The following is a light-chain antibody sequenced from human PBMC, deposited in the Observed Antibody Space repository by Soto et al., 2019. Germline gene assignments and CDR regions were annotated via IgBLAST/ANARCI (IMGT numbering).Light chain of an antibody. CDR2: DVS. V-gene: IGLV2-14*01. J-gene: IGLJ2*01. Sequence: QSALTQPASVSGSPGQSITISCTGTSSDVGGYNYVSWYQQHPGKAPKLMIYDVSNRPSGVSNRFSGSKSGNTASLTISGLQAEDAADYDCSSSTSSSTQFGGGTTLTVL. CDR1: SSDVGGYNY. CDR3: SSSTSSSTQ.